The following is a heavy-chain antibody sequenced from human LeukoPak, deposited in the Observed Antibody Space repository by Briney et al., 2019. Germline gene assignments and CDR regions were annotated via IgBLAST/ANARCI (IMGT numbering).Heavy chain of an antibody. D-gene: IGHD3-22*01. J-gene: IGHJ4*02. Sequence: SQTLPLTCAISGDSVSSYSAAWNWIRQSPSRGLEWLGRTYYRSKWFNNYAVSVKSRITINPDTSKNQFSLQLNSVTPEDTAVYYCAREVEVSTVIAFYDCWGQGTLVTVSS. CDR3: AREVEVSTVIAFYDC. CDR2: TYYRSKWFN. V-gene: IGHV6-1*01. CDR1: GDSVSSYSAA.